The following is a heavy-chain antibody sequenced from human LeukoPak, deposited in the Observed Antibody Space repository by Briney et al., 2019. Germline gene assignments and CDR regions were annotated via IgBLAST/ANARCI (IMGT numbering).Heavy chain of an antibody. CDR3: AKRIAALGPSFDY. V-gene: IGHV3-23*01. J-gene: IGHJ4*02. CDR2: ISASGGST. D-gene: IGHD6-13*01. CDR1: GFTFSSYA. Sequence: GGSLRLSCASSGFTFSSYAMSWVRQAPGKGLEWVSSISASGGSTYYADSVRGRFTISRDNSKNTLSLQMNSLRVEDSAVYSCAKRIAALGPSFDYWGQGTLVTVSS.